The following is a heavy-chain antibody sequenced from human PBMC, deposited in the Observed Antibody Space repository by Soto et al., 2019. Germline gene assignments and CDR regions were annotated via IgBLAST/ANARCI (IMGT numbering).Heavy chain of an antibody. CDR3: ARSPLSYDYVRQTWREVGDSFDV. V-gene: IGHV4-34*02. CDR1: NSSLGAFH. Sequence: QVHLEQWGAGLLKPSETLSLTCAIYNSSLGAFHWTWIRQPPGKGLEWIGELIHGGSTNYNPSLKSVVTFSLDTSKSQFSLHVMSVTAADTAVYYCARSPLSYDYVRQTWREVGDSFDVWGRGTSVTVSS. CDR2: LIHGGST. D-gene: IGHD3-10*02. J-gene: IGHJ3*01.